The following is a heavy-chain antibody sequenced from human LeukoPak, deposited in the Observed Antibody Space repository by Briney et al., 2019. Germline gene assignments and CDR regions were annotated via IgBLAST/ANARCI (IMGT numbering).Heavy chain of an antibody. CDR2: TYYRSTWYN. J-gene: IGHJ5*02. CDR3: ARRPTQYDCFDP. D-gene: IGHD2-2*01. V-gene: IGHV6-1*01. CDR1: GDSVSSNSVT. Sequence: SQTLSLTCAISGDSVSSNSVTWNWIRQSPSRGLEWLGRTYYRSTWYNDYAVSVRGRITVNPDTSKNQFSLHLNSVTPEGTAVYYCARRPTQYDCFDPWGQGILVTVSS.